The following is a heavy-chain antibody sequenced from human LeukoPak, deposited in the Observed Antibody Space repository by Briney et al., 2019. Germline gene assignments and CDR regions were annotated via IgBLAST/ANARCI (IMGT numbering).Heavy chain of an antibody. CDR2: ISGSGGST. D-gene: IGHD3-10*01. CDR3: AKWGENFDY. J-gene: IGHJ4*02. V-gene: IGHV3-23*01. CDR1: GFAFSSYA. Sequence: SGGSLRLSCAASGFAFSSYAMSWVRQAPGKGPEWVSAISGSGGSTYYADSVKGRFTISRDNSKNTLYLQMDSLRAEDTAVYYCAKWGENFDYWGQGTLVTVSS.